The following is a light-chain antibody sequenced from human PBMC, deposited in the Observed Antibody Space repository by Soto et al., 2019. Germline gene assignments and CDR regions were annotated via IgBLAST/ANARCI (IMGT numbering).Light chain of an antibody. CDR1: SSNIGAGYD. V-gene: IGLV1-40*01. CDR2: GNS. Sequence: QSVLTQPPSVSGAPGQRVTISCTGSSSNIGAGYDVHWYQQLPGTAPKLLIYGNSNRPSGVPDRFSGSKSRTSASLAITGLQAEDEADYYCQSYDSSLSGFWVFGGGTKLTVL. J-gene: IGLJ3*02. CDR3: QSYDSSLSGFWV.